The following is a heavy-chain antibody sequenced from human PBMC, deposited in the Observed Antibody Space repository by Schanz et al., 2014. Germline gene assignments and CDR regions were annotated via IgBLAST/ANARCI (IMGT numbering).Heavy chain of an antibody. D-gene: IGHD3-16*01. V-gene: IGHV1-69*02. CDR2: IIPVLNIA. Sequence: QLQLVQSGAEVKKPGSSVKVSCKLSGGTFSSYTISWMRQAPGQGLEWMGKIIPVLNIATYAQRFQGRVSITADTSATTAYMELSSLTSEDTAVYYCAKVAEEGPHINNWGGDYFDFWGQGTLVTVSS. J-gene: IGHJ4*02. CDR1: GGTFSSYT. CDR3: AKVAEEGPHINNWGGDYFDF.